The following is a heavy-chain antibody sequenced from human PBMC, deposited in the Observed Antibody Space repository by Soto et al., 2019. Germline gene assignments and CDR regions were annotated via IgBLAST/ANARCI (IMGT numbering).Heavy chain of an antibody. V-gene: IGHV3-30*02. D-gene: IGHD3-10*02. Sequence: GGALRLSCVGSVFIFSNNVMDWVRQTPGKGLEWVAFMSYDGSDTFYADSVKGRFTISRDNSKNTLFLHMSNLRAEDTAMYYCTIVRVADSALDHWGQGTMVTVSS. CDR3: TIVRVADSALDH. CDR1: VFIFSNNV. CDR2: MSYDGSDT. J-gene: IGHJ4*02.